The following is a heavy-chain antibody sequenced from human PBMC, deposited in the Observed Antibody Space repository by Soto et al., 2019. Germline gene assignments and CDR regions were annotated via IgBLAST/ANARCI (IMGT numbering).Heavy chain of an antibody. CDR1: GFSITRYW. V-gene: IGHV3-74*01. J-gene: IGHJ4*02. Sequence: EVQLVQSGGGLVQPGGSLRLSCAASGFSITRYWMHWVRQAPGKGLEWVSRINSDGGSRGYADSVKGRFTISRDNPTNPLYLQMNSLRVAFTAVYYCGTCVLAGYWGLGTLVTVSS. CDR3: GTCVLAGY. CDR2: INSDGGSR. D-gene: IGHD2-21*01.